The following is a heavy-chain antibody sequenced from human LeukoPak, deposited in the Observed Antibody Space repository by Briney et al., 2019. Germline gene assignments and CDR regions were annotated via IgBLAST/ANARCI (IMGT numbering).Heavy chain of an antibody. J-gene: IGHJ4*02. CDR2: IDTVGNT. CDR3: ARDGETTMIVVVTNNFDY. V-gene: IGHV3-13*01. D-gene: IGHD3-22*01. Sequence: GGSLRLSCGASGFPFSNYDMHWVRHAPGKGLDWVSAIDTVGNTYYSGSVKGRFTISRENAQNSLFLQMNSLRAEDTAVYYCARDGETTMIVVVTNNFDYWGQGTLVTVSS. CDR1: GFPFSNYD.